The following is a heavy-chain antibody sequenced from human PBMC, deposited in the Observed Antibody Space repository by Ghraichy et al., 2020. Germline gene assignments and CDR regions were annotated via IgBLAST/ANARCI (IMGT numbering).Heavy chain of an antibody. Sequence: SETLSLTCTVSGGSISSGGYYWSWIRQHPGKGLEWIGYIYYSGSTYYNPSLKSRVTISVDTSKNQFSLKLSSVTAADTAVYYCARSGLAMGFGESGWGQGTLVTVSS. D-gene: IGHD3-10*01. CDR3: ARSGLAMGFGESG. J-gene: IGHJ4*02. V-gene: IGHV4-31*03. CDR2: IYYSGST. CDR1: GGSISSGGYY.